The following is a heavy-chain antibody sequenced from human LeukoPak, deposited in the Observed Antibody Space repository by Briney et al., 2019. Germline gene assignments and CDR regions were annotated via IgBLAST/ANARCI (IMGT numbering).Heavy chain of an antibody. D-gene: IGHD5-12*01. Sequence: ASVKVSCKASEYTFSTYAIHWVRQAPGQRPEWMGWINAGSGNTKSSQKFQGRVSITRDKSASTAYMELSSLRSEDTAVYYCARAQGAYDFAAFDIWGQGTVVIVSS. CDR2: INAGSGNT. J-gene: IGHJ3*02. V-gene: IGHV1-3*01. CDR3: ARAQGAYDFAAFDI. CDR1: EYTFSTYA.